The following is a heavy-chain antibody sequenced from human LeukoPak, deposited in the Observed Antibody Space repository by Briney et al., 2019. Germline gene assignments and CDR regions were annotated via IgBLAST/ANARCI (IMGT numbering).Heavy chain of an antibody. CDR2: INWNGGST. D-gene: IGHD7-27*01. V-gene: IGHV3-20*01. CDR3: AGGTGGGAFDI. Sequence: GGSLRLSCAASGFTFDDYGMSWVRQAPGKGLEWVSGINWNGGSTGYADSVKGRFTISRDNAKNSLYLQMNSLRAEDTASYHCAGGTGGGAFDIWGQGTMVTVSS. J-gene: IGHJ3*02. CDR1: GFTFDDYG.